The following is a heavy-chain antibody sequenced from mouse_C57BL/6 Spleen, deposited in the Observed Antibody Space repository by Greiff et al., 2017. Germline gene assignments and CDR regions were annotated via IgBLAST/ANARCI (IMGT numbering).Heavy chain of an antibody. D-gene: IGHD1-1*01. V-gene: IGHV1-54*01. CDR2: INPGSGGT. CDR3: ASITTGFAY. CDR1: GYAFTNYL. J-gene: IGHJ3*01. Sequence: QVQLQQSGAELVRPGTSVKVSCKASGYAFTNYLIEWVKQRPGQGLEWIGVINPGSGGTNYNEKFKGKATLTADKSSSTAYMQLSSLTSEDSAVYFCASITTGFAYWGQGTLVTVSA.